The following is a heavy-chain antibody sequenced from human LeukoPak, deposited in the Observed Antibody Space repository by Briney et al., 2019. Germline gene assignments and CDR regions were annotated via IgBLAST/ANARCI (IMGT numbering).Heavy chain of an antibody. CDR1: GGSFSGYY. D-gene: IGHD1/OR15-1a*01. CDR2: INHSGST. V-gene: IGHV4-34*01. J-gene: IGHJ4*02. Sequence: SETLSLTCAVYGGSFSGYYWSWIRQPPGKGLEWIGEINHSGSTNYNPSLKGRVTISVDTSKNQFSLKLSSVTAADTAVYYCARVHTDWNRAFDYWGQGTLVTVSS. CDR3: ARVHTDWNRAFDY.